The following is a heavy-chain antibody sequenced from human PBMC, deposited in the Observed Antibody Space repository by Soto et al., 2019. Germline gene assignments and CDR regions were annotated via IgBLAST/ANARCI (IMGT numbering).Heavy chain of an antibody. V-gene: IGHV4-59*01. D-gene: IGHD4-17*01. CDR2: IYYSGST. Sequence: SETLSLTCTVSGGSISSYYWSWIRQPPGKGLEWIGYIYYSGSTNYNPSLKSRVTISVDTSKNQFSLKLSSVTAADTAVYYCARGYYGDYFDYWGRGTLVTVSS. CDR3: ARGYYGDYFDY. CDR1: GGSISSYY. J-gene: IGHJ4*02.